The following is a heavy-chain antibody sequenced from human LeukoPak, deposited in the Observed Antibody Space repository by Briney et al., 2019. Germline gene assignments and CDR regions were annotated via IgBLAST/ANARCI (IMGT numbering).Heavy chain of an antibody. CDR3: AKAPYGDYEGPYDY. D-gene: IGHD4-17*01. V-gene: IGHV3-9*01. CDR2: ISWNSGSI. J-gene: IGHJ4*02. CDR1: GFTLDDYA. Sequence: PGGSLRLSCAATGFTLDDYAMHWVRQAPGKGQEWVSGISWNSGSIGYADSVKGRFTISRDNAKNSLYLQMNSLRAEGSALYYCAKAPYGDYEGPYDYWGQGTLVTVSS.